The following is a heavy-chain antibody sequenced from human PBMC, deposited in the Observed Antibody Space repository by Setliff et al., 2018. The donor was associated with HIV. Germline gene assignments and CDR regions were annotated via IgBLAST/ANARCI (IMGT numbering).Heavy chain of an antibody. D-gene: IGHD3-22*01. CDR3: ARDRSSTGDYNEEHLFEY. J-gene: IGHJ4*02. V-gene: IGHV1-46*01. Sequence: ASVKVSCKASGYTFTSYHMYWVRQAPGQGLEWMGAINPSGGSTRYAQKFQGRVTMTTDTSTSTAYMELRGLRSDDTAVYYCARDRSSTGDYNEEHLFEYWGQGTLVTVSS. CDR1: GYTFTSYH. CDR2: INPSGGST.